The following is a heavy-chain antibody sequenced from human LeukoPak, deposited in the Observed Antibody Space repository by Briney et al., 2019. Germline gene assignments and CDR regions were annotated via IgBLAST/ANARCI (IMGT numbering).Heavy chain of an antibody. CDR2: INPSGGST. Sequence: AASVKVSCKASGYTFTSYYMHWVRQAPGQGLEWMGIINPSGGSTSYAQKFQGRVTMTRDTSTSTVYMELSSLRSEDTAVYYCARARPYCSSTSCPDLDYWGQGTLVTVSS. CDR1: GYTFTSYY. V-gene: IGHV1-46*01. J-gene: IGHJ4*02. D-gene: IGHD2-2*01. CDR3: ARARPYCSSTSCPDLDY.